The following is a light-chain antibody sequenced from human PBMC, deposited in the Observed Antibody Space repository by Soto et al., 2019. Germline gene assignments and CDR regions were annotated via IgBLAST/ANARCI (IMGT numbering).Light chain of an antibody. J-gene: IGLJ1*01. CDR1: SSNIGAGYD. CDR3: QSYDSSLTALYV. V-gene: IGLV1-40*01. Sequence: QSVLTQPPSVSGAPGQRVTISCTGSSSNIGAGYDVQWYQQLPGTAPKLLMYGNTNRPSGVPDRFSGSKSGTSASLAIPGPQAEDEADYYGQSYDSSLTALYVFGTGTKVTVL. CDR2: GNT.